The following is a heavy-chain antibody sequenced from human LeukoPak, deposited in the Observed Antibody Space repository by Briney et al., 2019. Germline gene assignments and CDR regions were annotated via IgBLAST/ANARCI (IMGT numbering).Heavy chain of an antibody. Sequence: GGSLRLSCTASGFTFSSYSMNWVRQAPGKGLEWVSSISTSSSYIYYADSVKGRFTISRDNARNSLYLQMSTLRAEDTAVYSCARGADGVSSNSRGWFDPWGQGTLVTVSS. CDR1: GFTFSSYS. CDR2: ISTSSSYI. V-gene: IGHV3-21*01. CDR3: ARGADGVSSNSRGWFDP. D-gene: IGHD2-15*01. J-gene: IGHJ5*02.